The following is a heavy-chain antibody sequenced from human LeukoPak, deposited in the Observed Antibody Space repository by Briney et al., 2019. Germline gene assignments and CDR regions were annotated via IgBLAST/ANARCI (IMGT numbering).Heavy chain of an antibody. CDR2: IYYSGST. J-gene: IGHJ4*02. V-gene: IGHV4-39*01. CDR1: GGSISSSSYY. Sequence: SETLSLTCTVSGGSISSSSYYWGWIRQPPGKGLEWIGSIYYSGSTYYNPSLKSRVTISVDTSKNQFSLKLSSVTAADTAVYYCARQKSYYDSSGYWFDNWGQGTLVTVSS. CDR3: ARQKSYYDSSGYWFDN. D-gene: IGHD3-22*01.